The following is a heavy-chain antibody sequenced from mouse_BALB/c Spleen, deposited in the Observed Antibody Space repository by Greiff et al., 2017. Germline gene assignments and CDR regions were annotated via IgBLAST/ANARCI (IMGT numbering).Heavy chain of an antibody. CDR1: GYSITSDYA. CDR3: ARWGRYYYYFDY. CDR2: ISYSGST. J-gene: IGHJ2*01. Sequence: VQLQQSGPGLVKPSQSLSLTCTVTGYSITSDYAWNWIRQFPGNKLEWMGYISYSGSTSYNPSLKSRISITRDTSKNQFFLQLNSVTTEDTATYYCARWGRYYYYFDYWGQGTTLTVSS. D-gene: IGHD1-1*01. V-gene: IGHV3-2*02.